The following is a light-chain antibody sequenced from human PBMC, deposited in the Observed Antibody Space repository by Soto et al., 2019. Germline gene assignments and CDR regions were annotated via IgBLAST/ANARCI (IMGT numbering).Light chain of an antibody. Sequence: QSALTQPPSVSGAPGQRVTISCTGSSSNIGARYDVHWYQCLPGTAPKLVIYEGTKRPSGVSNRLSGSKSGNTASLTISGLQAEDEGDYYCCSYTSSTVIFGGGTKLTVL. CDR2: EGT. CDR3: CSYTSSTVI. CDR1: SSNIGARYD. J-gene: IGLJ2*01. V-gene: IGLV1-40*01.